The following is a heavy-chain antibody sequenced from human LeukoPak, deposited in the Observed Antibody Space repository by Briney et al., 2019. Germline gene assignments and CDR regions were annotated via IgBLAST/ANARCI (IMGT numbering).Heavy chain of an antibody. CDR1: GFTFSSYG. D-gene: IGHD3-22*01. V-gene: IGHV3-30*18. J-gene: IGHJ4*02. CDR3: AKEGSGYYFDY. CDR2: ISYDGSNK. Sequence: GGSLRLSCAASGFTFSSYGMHWVRQAPGKGLEWVAVISYDGSNKYYADSVKGRFTISGNNSKNTLYLQMNSLRAEDTAVYYCAKEGSGYYFDYWGQGTLVTVSS.